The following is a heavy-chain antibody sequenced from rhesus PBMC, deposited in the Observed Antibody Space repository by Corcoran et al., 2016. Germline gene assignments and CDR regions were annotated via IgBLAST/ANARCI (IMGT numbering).Heavy chain of an antibody. CDR3: TSPVRYRFDV. CDR2: INGYSGTT. J-gene: IGHJ5-1*01. Sequence: QLQESGPGLVKPSETLFLTCTVYGGSFRSYWWNWIRQPPGKGLEWIGEINGYSGTTNYNPSLQSRVTISKDESRNQFSLKLTSWPAADTAVYYCTSPVRYRFDVWGPGVLVSVSS. CDR1: GGSFRSYW. V-gene: IGHV4-80*01.